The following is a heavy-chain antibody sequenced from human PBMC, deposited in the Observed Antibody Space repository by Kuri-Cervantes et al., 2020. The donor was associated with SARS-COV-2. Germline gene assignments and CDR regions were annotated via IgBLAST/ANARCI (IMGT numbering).Heavy chain of an antibody. CDR3: ARGSSGA. J-gene: IGHJ5*02. CDR2: INCDTGDT. CDR1: GYTFTDYY. V-gene: IGHV1-2*02. Sequence: ASVKVSCKASGYTFTDYYIHWVRQAPGQGLQWMGWINCDTGDTNYGQNFQDRVIMTRDTATGTAFLELNRLTSDDTAVYFCARGSSGAWGLGTLVTVSS.